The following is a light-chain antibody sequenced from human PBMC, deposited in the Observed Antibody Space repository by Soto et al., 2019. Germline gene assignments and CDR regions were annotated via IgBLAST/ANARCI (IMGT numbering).Light chain of an antibody. V-gene: IGLV2-8*01. CDR2: EVS. CDR1: SSDVGGYNY. J-gene: IGLJ1*01. CDR3: SSYAVTNIYV. Sequence: QSALTQPPSASGSPGQSVTISCTGTSSDVGGYNYVSWYQQHPGKAPKVIIYEVSKRPSGVPDRFSGSKSGSTASLTVYGLQAQDEADDYCSSYAVTNIYVFGTGTKLTVL.